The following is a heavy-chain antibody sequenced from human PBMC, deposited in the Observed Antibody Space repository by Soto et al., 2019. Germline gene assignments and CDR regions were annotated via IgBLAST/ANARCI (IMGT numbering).Heavy chain of an antibody. D-gene: IGHD1-26*01. J-gene: IGHJ6*02. CDR2: ISGSGGST. Sequence: LRLSCAASGFTFSSYAMSWVRQAPGKGLEWVSAISGSGGSTYYADSVKGRFTISRDNSKNTLYLQMNSLRAEDTAVYYCAKDQGVGATKYYYGMDVWGQGTTVTVSS. V-gene: IGHV3-23*01. CDR1: GFTFSSYA. CDR3: AKDQGVGATKYYYGMDV.